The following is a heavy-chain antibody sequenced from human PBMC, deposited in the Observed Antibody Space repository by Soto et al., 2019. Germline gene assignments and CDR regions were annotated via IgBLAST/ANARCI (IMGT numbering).Heavy chain of an antibody. J-gene: IGHJ4*02. CDR3: ARDSQATEKILSLIDY. D-gene: IGHD2-15*01. V-gene: IGHV3-48*03. CDR1: GCTFSSYE. CDR2: ISSSGSTI. Sequence: EVQLVESGGGLVQPGGSLRLSCAASGCTFSSYEMNWVRQAPGKGLEWVSYISSSGSTIYYADSVKGRFTISRDNAKNSLYLQMNSLRAEDTAVYYCARDSQATEKILSLIDYWGQGTLVTVSS.